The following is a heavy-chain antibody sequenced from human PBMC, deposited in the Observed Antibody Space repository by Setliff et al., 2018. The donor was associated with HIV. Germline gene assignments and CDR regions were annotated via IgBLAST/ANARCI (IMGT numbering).Heavy chain of an antibody. CDR3: ARLGHYDSSGYYSALYFDS. J-gene: IGHJ4*02. D-gene: IGHD3-22*01. CDR2: IYHSGIT. Sequence: CVVSGYSISRGYYWAWIRQPPGKGLEWIASIYHSGITYYNPSLKSRVTISVDTSEDQFSLKLSSVTAADTAMYFCARLGHYDSSGYYSALYFDSWGQGTLVTVSS. V-gene: IGHV4-38-2*01. CDR1: GYSISRGYY.